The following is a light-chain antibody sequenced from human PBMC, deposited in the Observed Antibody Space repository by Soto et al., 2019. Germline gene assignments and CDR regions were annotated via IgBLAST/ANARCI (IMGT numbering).Light chain of an antibody. Sequence: EIVLTQSPGTLSLSPGESATLSCRASRTVSNNFLVWYHQTPGQAPRLLIYDASNRATGIPDRFSGSGSGTDFTLTISRRESGDSAIYYSQLYGATFVTFGQGTRLEIK. CDR1: RTVSNNF. J-gene: IGKJ5*01. CDR3: QLYGATFVT. CDR2: DAS. V-gene: IGKV3-20*01.